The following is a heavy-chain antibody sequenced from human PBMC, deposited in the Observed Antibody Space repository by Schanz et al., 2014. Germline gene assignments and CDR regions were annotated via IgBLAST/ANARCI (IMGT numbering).Heavy chain of an antibody. J-gene: IGHJ4*02. D-gene: IGHD3-22*01. CDR3: ARVHHYDPSGWGYFDY. Sequence: EGQLAESGGGLVQPGGSLRLSCAVSGFTVSSNHMSWVRRAPGKGLEWVSVIYSGIGAYYADSVKDRFTVSRDNSKNTVYLQMNRLRAEDTAVYYCARVHHYDPSGWGYFDYWGQGALVNVSS. CDR2: IYSGIGA. CDR1: GFTVSSNH. V-gene: IGHV3-66*01.